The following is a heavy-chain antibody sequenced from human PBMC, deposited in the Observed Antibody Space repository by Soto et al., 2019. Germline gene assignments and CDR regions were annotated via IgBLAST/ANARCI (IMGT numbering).Heavy chain of an antibody. D-gene: IGHD3-9*01. CDR3: ARTTGSRSLDV. Sequence: QVQLQESGPGLVKPSETLSLTATVSGASINNTGFYWSWIRQPPGKGLEWIGYIYSSGSTTYNSSLKSQVTISLDTSKNQVSLNLTSVTAADTAMYYCARTTGSRSLDVWGHGTMVSVSS. CDR2: IYSSGST. V-gene: IGHV4-61*08. CDR1: GASINNTGFY. J-gene: IGHJ3*01.